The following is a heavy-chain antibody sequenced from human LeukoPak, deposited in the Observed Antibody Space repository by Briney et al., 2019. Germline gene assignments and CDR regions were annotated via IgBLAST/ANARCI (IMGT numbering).Heavy chain of an antibody. CDR2: INPSGGST. Sequence: GASVKVSCKASGYTFTSYYMHWVRQAPGQGHEWMGIINPSGGSTSYAQKFQGRVTMTRDTSTSTVYMELSSLRTEDTAVYYYARDLSVVVAATPLLPPPHGMDVWGQGTTVTVSS. D-gene: IGHD2-15*01. V-gene: IGHV1-46*01. J-gene: IGHJ6*02. CDR3: ARDLSVVVAATPLLPPPHGMDV. CDR1: GYTFTSYY.